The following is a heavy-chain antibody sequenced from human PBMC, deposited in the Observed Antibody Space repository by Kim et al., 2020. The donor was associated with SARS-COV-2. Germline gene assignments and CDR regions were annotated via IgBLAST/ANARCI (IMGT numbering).Heavy chain of an antibody. D-gene: IGHD2-2*01. V-gene: IGHV5-51*01. CDR3: ARSLRIVVVPAAREGVDAFDI. CDR2: IYPGDSDT. Sequence: GESLKISCKGSGYSFTSYWIGWVRQMPGKGLEWMGIIYPGDSDTRYSPSFQGQVTISADKSISTAYLQWSSLKASDTAMYYCARSLRIVVVPAAREGVDAFDIWGQGTMVTVSS. CDR1: GYSFTSYW. J-gene: IGHJ3*02.